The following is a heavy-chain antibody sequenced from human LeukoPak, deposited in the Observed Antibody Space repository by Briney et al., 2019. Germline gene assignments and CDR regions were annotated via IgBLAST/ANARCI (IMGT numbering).Heavy chain of an antibody. V-gene: IGHV1-2*06. CDR3: GRGIQSFDP. CDR2: INPKNGDT. CDR1: VYTFTAYY. Sequence: ASVKVSCKASVYTFTAYYIHWVRQPPAQGLEWMGRINPKNGDTNYAQKFQDRVTMMKDTSMSAAYMEISRLTYDDTAVYYCGRGIQSFDPWGQGTLVTVSS. J-gene: IGHJ5*02.